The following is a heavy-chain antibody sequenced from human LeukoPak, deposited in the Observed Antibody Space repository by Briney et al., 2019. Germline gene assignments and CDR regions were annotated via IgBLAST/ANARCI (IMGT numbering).Heavy chain of an antibody. V-gene: IGHV4-30-2*01. D-gene: IGHD3-22*01. CDR1: GGSISSGGYS. CDR2: IYHSGST. J-gene: IGHJ4*02. CDR3: ARGPYYYYDSSGYYGNFDY. Sequence: SQTLSLTCAVSGGSISSGGYSWSWIRQPPGKGLEWIGYIYHSGSTYYNPSLKSRVTISVDRSKNQFSLKLSSVTAADTAVYYCARGPYYYYDSSGYYGNFDYWGQGTLVTVPS.